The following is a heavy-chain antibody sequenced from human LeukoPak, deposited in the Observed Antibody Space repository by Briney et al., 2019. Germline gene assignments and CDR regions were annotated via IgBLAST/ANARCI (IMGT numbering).Heavy chain of an antibody. J-gene: IGHJ4*02. CDR2: ISSSSSYL. V-gene: IGHV3-21*01. CDR1: GFTFSSYS. Sequence: GGSLRLSCAASGFTFSSYSMNWVRQAPGKGLEWVSSISSSSSYLYYADSVKGRFTISRDNAKNSLYLQMNSLRAEDTAVYYCARKNGLDYWGQGTLVTVSS. CDR3: ARKNGLDY.